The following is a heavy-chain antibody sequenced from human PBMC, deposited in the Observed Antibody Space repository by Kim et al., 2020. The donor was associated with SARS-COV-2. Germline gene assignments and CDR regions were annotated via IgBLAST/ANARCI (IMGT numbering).Heavy chain of an antibody. CDR2: T. J-gene: IGHJ6*02. V-gene: IGHV5-51*01. CDR3: ATQTETYGMDV. Sequence: TRYSPSFQGQVTISADKSISTAYLQWSSLKASDTAMYYCATQTETYGMDVWGQGTTVTVSS.